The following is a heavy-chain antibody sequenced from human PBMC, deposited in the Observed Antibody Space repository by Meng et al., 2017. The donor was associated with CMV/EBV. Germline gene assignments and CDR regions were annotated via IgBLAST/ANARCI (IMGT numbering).Heavy chain of an antibody. Sequence: GESLKILCSAPGFTFSSYSMNWVRQAPGNGLEWVSSISSSSSYIYYAAPVKGRFTISRDNAKNSLYLQMNSLRSEDTAVYYCARDPHPYEFWSGYYNPFYYYGMDVWGQGTTVTVSS. J-gene: IGHJ6*02. V-gene: IGHV3-21*01. CDR3: ARDPHPYEFWSGYYNPFYYYGMDV. CDR1: GFTFSSYS. CDR2: ISSSSSYI. D-gene: IGHD3-3*01.